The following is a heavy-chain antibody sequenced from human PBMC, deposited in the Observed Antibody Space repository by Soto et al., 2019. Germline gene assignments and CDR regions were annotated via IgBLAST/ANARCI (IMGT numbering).Heavy chain of an antibody. CDR2: ISGSGGST. D-gene: IGHD1-1*01. CDR3: AAPLRGGTLFYFDY. V-gene: IGHV3-23*01. Sequence: EVQLLESGGGLVQPGGSLRLSCAASGFTFSSYAVSWVRQAPGKGLEWVSAISGSGGSTYYADSVKGRFTISRDNSKNTLYLQMNSLRAEDTAVYYCAAPLRGGTLFYFDYWGQGTLVTVSS. J-gene: IGHJ4*02. CDR1: GFTFSSYA.